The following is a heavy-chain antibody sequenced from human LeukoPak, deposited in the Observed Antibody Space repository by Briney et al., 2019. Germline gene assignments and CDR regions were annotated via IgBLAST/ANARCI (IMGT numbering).Heavy chain of an antibody. CDR3: AGLEAHRPLDY. J-gene: IGHJ4*02. CDR2: IYNSGST. CDR1: GGSVSDNNFF. Sequence: SETLSLTCTVSGGSVSDNNFFWDWIRQPPGKGLEWIGYIYNSGSTNYNPALNSRVTISVDTSNNQFSLKLSSVIAADTAVYYCAGLEAHRPLDYWGQGTLVIVSS. V-gene: IGHV4-61*01.